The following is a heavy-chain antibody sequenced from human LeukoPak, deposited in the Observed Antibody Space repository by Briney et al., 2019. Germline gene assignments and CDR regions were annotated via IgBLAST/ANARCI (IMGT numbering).Heavy chain of an antibody. Sequence: ASVKVSCKASGYTFTDYFIHWVRQAPGQGLEWMGWINPNNGGTNYGQKFRGRVTMTRDTSTTTAYMELSRLRSDDTALYYCAREKYYYDSSGPHGFDIWGQGTMVTVSS. CDR3: AREKYYYDSSGPHGFDI. CDR1: GYTFTDYF. J-gene: IGHJ3*02. CDR2: INPNNGGT. D-gene: IGHD3-22*01. V-gene: IGHV1-2*02.